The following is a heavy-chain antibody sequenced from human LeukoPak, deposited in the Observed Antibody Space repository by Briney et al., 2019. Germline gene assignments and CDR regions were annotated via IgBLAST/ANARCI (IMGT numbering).Heavy chain of an antibody. CDR2: INHSGST. CDR1: GGSLSTYY. D-gene: IGHD3-9*01. Sequence: SETLSLTCTVSGGSLSTYYWSWVRQPPGKGLEWIGEINHSGSTNYNPSLKSRVTISVDTSKNQFSLKLSSVTAADTAVYYCERRRAGYKSNWFDPWGQGTLVTVSS. V-gene: IGHV4-34*01. J-gene: IGHJ5*02. CDR3: ERRRAGYKSNWFDP.